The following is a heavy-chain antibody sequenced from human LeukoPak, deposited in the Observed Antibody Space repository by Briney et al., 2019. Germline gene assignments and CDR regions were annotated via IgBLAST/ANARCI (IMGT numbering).Heavy chain of an antibody. V-gene: IGHV1-46*01. CDR1: GYTFTSYY. CDR2: INPSGGST. D-gene: IGHD3-10*01. Sequence: ASVKVSCKASGYTFTSYYMHWVRQAPGQGLEWMGIINPSGGSTSYAQKFQGRVTMTRDMSTSTVYMELSSLSAEDTAVYYCAKDLSWFGGSLATFGYWGQGTLATVSS. CDR3: AKDLSWFGGSLATFGY. J-gene: IGHJ4*02.